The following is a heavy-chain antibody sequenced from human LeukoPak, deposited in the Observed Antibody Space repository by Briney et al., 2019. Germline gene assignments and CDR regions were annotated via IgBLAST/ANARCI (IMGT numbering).Heavy chain of an antibody. CDR1: GFTFSGSA. D-gene: IGHD1-26*01. V-gene: IGHV3-73*01. Sequence: PGGSLKLSCAASGFTFSGSAIHWVRQSSGKGLEWVGQIDKKDKGYATATAYAASVTGRFTISRDDSINTAYLQMKSLRTEDTNPYYCTRDSGTYNWFDPWGQGTLVTVSS. J-gene: IGHJ5*02. CDR3: TRDSGTYNWFDP. CDR2: IDKKDKGYATAT.